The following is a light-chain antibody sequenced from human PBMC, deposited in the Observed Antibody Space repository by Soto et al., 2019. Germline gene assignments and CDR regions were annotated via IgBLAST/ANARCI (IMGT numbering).Light chain of an antibody. Sequence: QSALTQPASVSGSPGQSITISCTGTSSDVGGYNYVSWYQQHPGKAPKLMIYDVSNRPSGVSNRFSGSKSGSTASLTISGLQAEDEADYYCSSYTSSSTLPSYGFGTGTKVTV. CDR2: DVS. J-gene: IGLJ1*01. CDR3: SSYTSSSTLPSYG. V-gene: IGLV2-14*01. CDR1: SSDVGGYNY.